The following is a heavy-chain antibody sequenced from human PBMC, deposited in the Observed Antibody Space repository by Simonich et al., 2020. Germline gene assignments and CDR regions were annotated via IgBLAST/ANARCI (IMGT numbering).Heavy chain of an antibody. V-gene: IGHV1-2*02. CDR3: ARDPVVPAAIRNAFDI. D-gene: IGHD2-2*01. CDR2: INPSSGGT. Sequence: QVQLVQSGAEVKKPGASVKVSCKASGYTFTGSYMHWVRQAPGQGLGVMGWINPSSGGTNYEKKFQGRVTRNRDTSISTAYMELSRLRSDDTAVYYCARDPVVPAAIRNAFDIWGQGTMVTVSS. CDR1: GYTFTGSY. J-gene: IGHJ3*02.